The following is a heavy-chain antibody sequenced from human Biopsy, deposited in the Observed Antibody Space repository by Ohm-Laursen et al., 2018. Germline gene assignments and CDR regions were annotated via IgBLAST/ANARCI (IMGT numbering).Heavy chain of an antibody. V-gene: IGHV4-4*07. CDR1: GGSIDFKY. Sequence: GTLSLTCSVSGGSIDFKYWTWIRQSADKGLEWIGRITSPGVTHYNPSLESRVTMSLDTSKKLFSLKLSSVTAADTATYYCARELMEYYDSSGYFDHWGQGSLVTVSS. J-gene: IGHJ4*02. CDR2: ITSPGVT. CDR3: ARELMEYYDSSGYFDH. D-gene: IGHD3-22*01.